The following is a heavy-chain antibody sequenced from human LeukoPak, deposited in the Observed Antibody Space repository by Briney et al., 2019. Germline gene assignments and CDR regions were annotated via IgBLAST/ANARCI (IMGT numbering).Heavy chain of an antibody. CDR2: IYYSGST. V-gene: IGHV4-59*01. Sequence: SXXPSLTCTVSGGSISSYYWSWIRQPPGKGLEWIGYIYYSGSTNYNPSLKSRVTISVDTSKNQFSLKLSSVTAADTAVYYCARGAGKGNWFDPWGQGTLVTVSS. CDR1: GGSISSYY. D-gene: IGHD6-19*01. CDR3: ARGAGKGNWFDP. J-gene: IGHJ5*02.